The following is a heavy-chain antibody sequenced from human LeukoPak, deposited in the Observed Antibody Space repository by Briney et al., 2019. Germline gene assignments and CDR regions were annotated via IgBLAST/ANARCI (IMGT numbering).Heavy chain of an antibody. Sequence: GESLKISCNVSGYSFTSYWIGWVHQMPGKGLECMGIIYPGDSDTRYSPSFQGQVTISADKSTSTAYLQWSSLKASDTAVYYCARGGGAVSTIDYWGQGTLVTVSS. D-gene: IGHD3-16*01. CDR1: GYSFTSYW. J-gene: IGHJ4*02. CDR3: ARGGGAVSTIDY. CDR2: IYPGDSDT. V-gene: IGHV5-51*07.